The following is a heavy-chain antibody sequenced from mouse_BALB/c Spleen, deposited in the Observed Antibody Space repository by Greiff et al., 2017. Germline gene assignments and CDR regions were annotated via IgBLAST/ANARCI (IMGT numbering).Heavy chain of an antibody. J-gene: IGHJ3*01. CDR2: ISYDGSN. Sequence: EVKLVESGPGLVKPSQSLSLTCSVTGYSITSGYYWNWIRQFPGNKLEWMGYISYDGSNNYNPSLKNRISITRDTSKNQFFLKLNSVTTEDTATYYCARETARATEAYWGQGTLVTVSA. CDR1: GYSITSGYY. CDR3: ARETARATEAY. V-gene: IGHV3-6*02. D-gene: IGHD3-2*01.